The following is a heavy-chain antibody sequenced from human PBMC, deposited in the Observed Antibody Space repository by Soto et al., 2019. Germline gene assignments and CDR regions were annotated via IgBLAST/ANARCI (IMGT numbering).Heavy chain of an antibody. Sequence: QVQLVQSGAEVKKPGASVRMSCRASGYSFTSTYVHWVRQAPGQGPEWMGIINPAGGTTYYAQKFKGRLTITSDTSTDTVFMYLTDLTSEDAAVYFCALKVVTYYDNWGQGTLLTVSS. D-gene: IGHD2-21*02. CDR2: INPAGGTT. J-gene: IGHJ4*02. CDR1: GYSFTSTY. CDR3: ALKVVTYYDN. V-gene: IGHV1-46*01.